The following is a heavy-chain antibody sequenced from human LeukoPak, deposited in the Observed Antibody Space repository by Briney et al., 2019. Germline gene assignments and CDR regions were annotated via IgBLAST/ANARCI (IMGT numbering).Heavy chain of an antibody. CDR3: AREYCSSTSCYLWYFDL. CDR2: INHSGST. Sequence: SETLSLTCAVYGGPFSGYYWSWIRQPPGKGLEWIGEINHSGSTNYNPSLKSRVTISVDTSKNQFSLKLSSVTAADTAVYYCAREYCSSTSCYLWYFDLWGRGTLVTVSS. D-gene: IGHD2-2*01. CDR1: GGPFSGYY. V-gene: IGHV4-34*01. J-gene: IGHJ2*01.